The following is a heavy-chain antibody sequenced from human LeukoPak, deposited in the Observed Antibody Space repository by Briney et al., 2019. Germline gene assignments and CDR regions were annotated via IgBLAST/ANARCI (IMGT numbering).Heavy chain of an antibody. Sequence: GGSLRLSCEASGFTFNDFWMSWVRQAPGKGLEWVANIKYDGSVQNYGDSVRDRFTISRDNAKNSLYLQMNSLRAEDTAVYYCARDNTRAYWGQGTLVTVSS. D-gene: IGHD2/OR15-2a*01. J-gene: IGHJ4*02. CDR3: ARDNTRAY. CDR1: GFTFNDFW. V-gene: IGHV3-7*01. CDR2: IKYDGSVQ.